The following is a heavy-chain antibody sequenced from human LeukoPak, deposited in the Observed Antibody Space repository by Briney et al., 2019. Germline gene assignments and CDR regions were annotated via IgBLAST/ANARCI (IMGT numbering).Heavy chain of an antibody. CDR1: GFTFTSCA. CDR3: AAGNYGSGSYSPFDY. D-gene: IGHD3-10*01. CDR2: IVVGSGNT. V-gene: IGHV1-58*02. J-gene: IGHJ4*02. Sequence: SVKVSCKASGFTFTSCAMQWVRQARGQRLEWIGWIVVGSGNTVYAEKFQERVTITRDMSTSTTYMELSSLRSEDTAVFYCAAGNYGSGSYSPFDYWGQGTLVTVSS.